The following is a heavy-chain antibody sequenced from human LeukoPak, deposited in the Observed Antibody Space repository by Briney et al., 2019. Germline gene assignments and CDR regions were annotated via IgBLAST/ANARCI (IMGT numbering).Heavy chain of an antibody. J-gene: IGHJ4*02. CDR3: AKVYSSRGTFDY. V-gene: IGHV3-23*01. CDR2: LSGSGITT. CDR1: GFTFSNSA. D-gene: IGHD6-13*01. Sequence: GGSLRLSCAASGFTFSNSAMGWVRQAPGKGLEWVSTLSGSGITTYYADSVKGRFTISRDNSKNTLYLQMNSLRAEDTAVYYCAKVYSSRGTFDYWGQGTLVTVSS.